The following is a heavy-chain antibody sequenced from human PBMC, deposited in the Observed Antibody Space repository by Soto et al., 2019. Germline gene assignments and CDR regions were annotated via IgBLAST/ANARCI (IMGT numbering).Heavy chain of an antibody. D-gene: IGHD2-15*01. V-gene: IGHV4-4*02. CDR2: IYHGGGT. Sequence: QVQLQESGPGLVKPSGTLSLTCAVSGGSISSSNWWSWVRQPPGKGLEWIGEIYHGGGTNYNPSLKSRVTISVDKSKNQFSLKLRSVTAADTAVYYCASVVAVYGRGMDVWGQGTTVTVSS. CDR3: ASVVAVYGRGMDV. CDR1: GGSISSSNW. J-gene: IGHJ6*02.